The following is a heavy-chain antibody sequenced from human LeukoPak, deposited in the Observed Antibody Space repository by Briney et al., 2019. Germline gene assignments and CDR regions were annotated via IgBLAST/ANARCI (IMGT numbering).Heavy chain of an antibody. CDR3: ARGRSCYNRCVNVWNFDS. CDR2: IYYNGYT. CDR1: RVSTTKSN. J-gene: IGHJ4*02. D-gene: IGHD1-14*01. V-gene: IGHV4-59*01. Sequence: PSETLSLTCTHPRVSTTKSNWSSVPQSPGKGLEWVGFIYYNGYTSYNPSLKSRVTLSIDTSKNQFSLKMTSITPADTAVYYCARGRSCYNRCVNVWNFDSWGQGTLVTVSS.